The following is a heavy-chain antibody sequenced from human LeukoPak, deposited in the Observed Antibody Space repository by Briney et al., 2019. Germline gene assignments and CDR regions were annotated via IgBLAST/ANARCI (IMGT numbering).Heavy chain of an antibody. CDR3: ARESPLTSMITFGGVIAASFDY. J-gene: IGHJ4*02. D-gene: IGHD3-16*02. CDR2: ISYDGSNK. CDR1: GFTFSSYA. V-gene: IGHV3-30-3*01. Sequence: GGSLRLSCAASGFTFSSYAMHWVRQAPGKGLEWVAVISYDGSNKYYADSVKGRFTISRDNSKNTLYLQMNSLRAEDTAVYYCARESPLTSMITFGGVIAASFDYWGQGTLVTVSS.